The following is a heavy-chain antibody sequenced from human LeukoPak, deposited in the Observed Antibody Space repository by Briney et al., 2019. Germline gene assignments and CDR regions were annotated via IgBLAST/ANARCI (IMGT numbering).Heavy chain of an antibody. D-gene: IGHD2-21*02. V-gene: IGHV1-2*02. CDR1: GYTFTGYY. CDR2: INPNSGGT. CDR3: ARSLSWDSGCDKTYCGGDCYPEPSFDY. Sequence: ASVKVSCKASGYTFTGYYMHWVRQAPGQGLEWMGWINPNSGGTNYAQKFQGRVTITRDTSISTAYMELSRLRSDDTAVYYCARSLSWDSGCDKTYCGGDCYPEPSFDYWGQGTLVTVSS. J-gene: IGHJ4*02.